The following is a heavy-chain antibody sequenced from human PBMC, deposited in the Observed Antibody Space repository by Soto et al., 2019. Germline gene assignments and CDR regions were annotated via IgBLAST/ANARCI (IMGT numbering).Heavy chain of an antibody. CDR2: IYPGDSDT. J-gene: IGHJ4*02. CDR1: GYTFTTYW. CDR3: ARRYDNADYWTY. Sequence: PVESRKISCKGSGYTFTTYWIGWVRQMPGKGLEWMGTIYPGDSDTRYSPSFQGQVTISADKSINTAYLQWRSLKASDTAMYYCARRYDNADYWTYWGQGTLVTVSS. D-gene: IGHD3-3*01. V-gene: IGHV5-51*01.